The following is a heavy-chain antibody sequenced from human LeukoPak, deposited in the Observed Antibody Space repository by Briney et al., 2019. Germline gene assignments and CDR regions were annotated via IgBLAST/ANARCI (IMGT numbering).Heavy chain of an antibody. V-gene: IGHV4-39*01. J-gene: IGHJ4*02. CDR3: ARHRGYYGSGSKVDY. CDR1: GGSISSSNHY. D-gene: IGHD3-10*01. Sequence: KPSETLSLTCTVSGGSISSSNHYWGWIRQPPGKGLEWIGSIYYGGSTYYNPSLKSRVTISVDTSKNQFSLKLRSATAADTAVYYCARHRGYYGSGSKVDYWGQGTLVTVSS. CDR2: IYYGGST.